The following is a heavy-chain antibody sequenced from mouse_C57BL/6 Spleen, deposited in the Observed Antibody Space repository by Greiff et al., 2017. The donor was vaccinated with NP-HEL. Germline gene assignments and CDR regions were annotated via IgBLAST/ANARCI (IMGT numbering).Heavy chain of an antibody. CDR1: GYTFTSYW. J-gene: IGHJ4*01. D-gene: IGHD2-1*01. CDR3: ARWGGNYNAMDY. CDR2: IDPSDSYT. Sequence: QVQLQQPGAELVKPGASVKLSCKASGYTFTSYWMQWVKQRPGQGLEWIGEIDPSDSYTNYNQKFKGKATLTVDTSSSTAYMQLSSLTSEDSAVYYCARWGGNYNAMDYWGQGTSVTVSS. V-gene: IGHV1-50*01.